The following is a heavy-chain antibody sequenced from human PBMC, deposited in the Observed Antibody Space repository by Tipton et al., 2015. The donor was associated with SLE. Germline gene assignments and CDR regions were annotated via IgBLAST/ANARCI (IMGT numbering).Heavy chain of an antibody. J-gene: IGHJ3*02. V-gene: IGHV4-59*01. CDR1: GGSISSYY. Sequence: SLTCTVSGGSISSYYWSWIRQPPGKGLEWIGYIYYSGSTNYNPSLKSRVTISVDTSKNQFSLKLSSVTAADTVVYYCARDIGPSIAAAGPSAFDIWGQGTMVTVSS. D-gene: IGHD6-13*01. CDR2: IYYSGST. CDR3: ARDIGPSIAAAGPSAFDI.